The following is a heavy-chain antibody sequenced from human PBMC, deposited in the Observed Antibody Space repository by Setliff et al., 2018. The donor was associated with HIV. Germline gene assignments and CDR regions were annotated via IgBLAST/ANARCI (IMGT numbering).Heavy chain of an antibody. CDR1: GYTSTDFY. J-gene: IGHJ5*02. V-gene: IGHV1-2*06. D-gene: IGHD5-12*01. CDR3: ARAHFLVAMTRNWFDP. Sequence: ASVKVSCKASGYTSTDFYIHWVRQAPGQGLEWIGRINPKRGVADSLKKFQGRVTMTTDTSTNTAHMELIRPRFDDTAVYYCARAHFLVAMTRNWFDPWGQGTLVTVSS. CDR2: INPKRGVA.